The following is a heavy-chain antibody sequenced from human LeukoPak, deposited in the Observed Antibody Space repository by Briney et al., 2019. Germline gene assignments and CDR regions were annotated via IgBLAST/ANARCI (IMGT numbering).Heavy chain of an antibody. J-gene: IGHJ3*02. CDR2: IYTSGST. CDR3: ARGEKAKYGSGSYLQRNPLRAFDI. V-gene: IGHV4-61*02. D-gene: IGHD3-10*01. Sequence: SETLSLTCTVSGGSISSGSYYWRWIRQPAGRGLEWIGRIYTSGSTNYNPSLKSRVTISVDTSKNQFSLKLSSVTAADTAVYYCARGEKAKYGSGSYLQRNPLRAFDIWGQGTMVTVSS. CDR1: GGSISSGSYY.